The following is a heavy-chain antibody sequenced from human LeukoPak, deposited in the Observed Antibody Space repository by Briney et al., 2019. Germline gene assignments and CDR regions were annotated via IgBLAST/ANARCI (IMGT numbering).Heavy chain of an antibody. D-gene: IGHD3-10*01. J-gene: IGHJ4*02. CDR1: GGSFSGYY. CDR3: ARGRPNYYGSGSYGY. Sequence: PSETLSLTCAVYGGSFSGYYWSWIRQPPGKGLEWIGEINHSGSTNYNPSLKSRVTISVDTSKNQFSLKLSSVTAADTAVYYCARGRPNYYGSGSYGYWGQGTLVTVSS. V-gene: IGHV4-34*01. CDR2: INHSGST.